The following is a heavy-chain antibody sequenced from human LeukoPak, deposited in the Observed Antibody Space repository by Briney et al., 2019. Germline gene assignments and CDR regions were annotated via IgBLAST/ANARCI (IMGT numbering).Heavy chain of an antibody. J-gene: IGHJ5*02. CDR2: INPSGGST. Sequence: ASVKVSCKASGYTFTSYYMHWVRQAPGQGLEWMGIINPSGGSTSYAQKFQGRVTMTRDTSTSTVYMELSSLRSEDTAVYYCARGGGEVVPAASGWFDPWGQGTLVTVSS. CDR1: GYTFTSYY. CDR3: ARGGGEVVPAASGWFDP. D-gene: IGHD2-2*01. V-gene: IGHV1-46*01.